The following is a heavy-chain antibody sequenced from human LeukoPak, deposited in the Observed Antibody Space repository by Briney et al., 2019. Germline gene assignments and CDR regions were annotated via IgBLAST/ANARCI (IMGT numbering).Heavy chain of an antibody. D-gene: IGHD1-26*01. CDR3: ARGRTPTTGDY. CDR2: IYASGST. CDR1: GDSISSYY. J-gene: IGHJ4*02. Sequence: SETLSLTCTVSGDSISSYYWSWIRQPAGKGLEWLGRIYASGSTNYNPSLKSRVTMSVDTSKNQFSLKLSSVTAADTAVYYCARGRTPTTGDYWGQGTLVTISS. V-gene: IGHV4-4*07.